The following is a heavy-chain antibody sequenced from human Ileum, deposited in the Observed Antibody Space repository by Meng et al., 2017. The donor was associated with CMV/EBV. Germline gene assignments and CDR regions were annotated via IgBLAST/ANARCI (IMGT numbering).Heavy chain of an antibody. CDR1: GFTFSTYE. CDR2: ISSGGNII. Sequence: LSLTCAASGFTFSTYEMNWVRQAPGKGLEWVSYISSGGNIIFYADSVKGRFTISRDNAKNSLYLRMDSLRAEDTAVYYCARSRRRRPHDYWGQGTLVTVSS. J-gene: IGHJ4*02. V-gene: IGHV3-48*03. CDR3: ARSRRRRPHDY.